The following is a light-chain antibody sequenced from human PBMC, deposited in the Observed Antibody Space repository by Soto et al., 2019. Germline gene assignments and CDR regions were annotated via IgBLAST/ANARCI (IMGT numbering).Light chain of an antibody. CDR2: EVS. V-gene: IGLV2-23*02. Sequence: QSALTQPASVSGSPGQSITISCTGTSSDVGSYNLVSWYQQHPGKAPKLMIYEVSKRPSGVSNRFSGSKSGNTASLTISGLQAEDEADYHCSSYAGSSTSVVFGGGTKLTVL. J-gene: IGLJ2*01. CDR1: SSDVGSYNL. CDR3: SSYAGSSTSVV.